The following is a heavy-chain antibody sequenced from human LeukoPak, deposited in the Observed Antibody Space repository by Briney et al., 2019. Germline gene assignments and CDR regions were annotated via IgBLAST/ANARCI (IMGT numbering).Heavy chain of an antibody. Sequence: GGSLRLSCAASGFTFSNAWMSWVRQAPGKWLEWVGRIKSKTDGGTTDYAAPVKGRFTISRDDSKNTLYLQMNSLKTEDTAVYYCTTDNWNDEGYNWFDPWGQGTLVTVSA. CDR3: TTDNWNDEGYNWFDP. CDR2: IKSKTDGGTT. V-gene: IGHV3-15*01. J-gene: IGHJ5*02. CDR1: GFTFSNAW. D-gene: IGHD1-20*01.